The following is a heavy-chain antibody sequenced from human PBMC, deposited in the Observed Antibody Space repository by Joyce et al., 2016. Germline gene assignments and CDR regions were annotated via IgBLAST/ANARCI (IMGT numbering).Heavy chain of an antibody. Sequence: QLVESGGGVVKPGGSLRLSCEASGSTFSSSSMSWFRPAPGKGLGWVAPISGTSYYRFHAETVRGRFTGSRDNAKKTLYLQMNSLRAEDSAVFYCARGGISYYYAMDVWGQGTTVTVSS. J-gene: IGHJ6*02. V-gene: IGHV3-21*01. D-gene: IGHD3-16*01. CDR3: ARGGISYYYAMDV. CDR2: ISGTSYYR. CDR1: GSTFSSSS.